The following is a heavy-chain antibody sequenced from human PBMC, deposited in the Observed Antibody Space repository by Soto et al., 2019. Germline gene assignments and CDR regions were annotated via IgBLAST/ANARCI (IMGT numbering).Heavy chain of an antibody. D-gene: IGHD5-18*01. CDR2: ISYDGSNK. J-gene: IGHJ4*02. CDR1: GFTFSSYA. Sequence: ESGGGVVQPGRSLRLSCAASGFTFSSYAMHWVRQAPGKGLEWVAVISYDGSNKYYADSVKGRFTISRDNSKNTLYLQMNSLRAEDTAVYYCAREADTAMAPYYFDYWGQGTLVTVSS. V-gene: IGHV3-30-3*01. CDR3: AREADTAMAPYYFDY.